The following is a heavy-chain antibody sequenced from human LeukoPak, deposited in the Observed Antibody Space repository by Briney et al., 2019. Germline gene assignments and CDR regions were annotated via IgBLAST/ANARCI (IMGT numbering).Heavy chain of an antibody. D-gene: IGHD6-19*01. V-gene: IGHV3-48*01. Sequence: GGSLRLSCAASGFTFSSYSMNWVRQAPGKGLEWVSYISSSSSTIYYADSVKGRFTISRDNSKNTLYLQMNSLRAEDMAVYYCAKDMNQYSSPYFDYWGQGTLVTVSS. J-gene: IGHJ4*02. CDR1: GFTFSSYS. CDR2: ISSSSSTI. CDR3: AKDMNQYSSPYFDY.